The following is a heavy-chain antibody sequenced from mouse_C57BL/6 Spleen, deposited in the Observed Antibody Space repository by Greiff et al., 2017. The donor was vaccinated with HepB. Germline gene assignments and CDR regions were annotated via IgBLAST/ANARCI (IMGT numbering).Heavy chain of an antibody. D-gene: IGHD2-2*01. CDR2: INPSTGGT. J-gene: IGHJ4*01. V-gene: IGHV1-42*01. CDR3: ARRPYYGYDEGYAMDY. Sequence: VQLKQSGPELVKPGASVKISCKASGYSFTGYYMNWVKQSPEKSLEWIGEINPSTGGTTYNQKFKAKATLTVDKSSSTAYMQLKSLTSEDSAVYYCARRPYYGYDEGYAMDYWGQGTSVTVSS. CDR1: GYSFTGYY.